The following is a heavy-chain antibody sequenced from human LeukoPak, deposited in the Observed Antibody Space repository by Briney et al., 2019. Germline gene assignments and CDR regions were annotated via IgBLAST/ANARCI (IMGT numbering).Heavy chain of an antibody. Sequence: SVKVSCKASGGTFSSYAISWVRQAPGQGLEWMGGIIPIFGTANYAQKFQGRVTITADESTSTAYMELSSLRSEDTAVYYCARVPTMCHNWFDPWGQGTLVTVSS. D-gene: IGHD3-10*02. CDR3: ARVPTMCHNWFDP. CDR2: IIPIFGTA. V-gene: IGHV1-69*13. J-gene: IGHJ5*02. CDR1: GGTFSSYA.